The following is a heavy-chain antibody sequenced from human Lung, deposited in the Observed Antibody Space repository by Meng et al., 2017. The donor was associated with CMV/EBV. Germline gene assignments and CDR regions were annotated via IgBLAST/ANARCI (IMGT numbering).Heavy chain of an antibody. D-gene: IGHD6-13*01. CDR2: IYPGDFDT. J-gene: IGHJ4*02. V-gene: IGHV5-51*01. CDR1: GYSFSNFW. CDR3: AILPGRRAAGDGTPRGYLAY. Sequence: GGSLRLXCKGSGYSFSNFWIGWVRQMPGKGLEFMGIIYPGDFDTRYSPSFRGQFTISADKSINTAYLQWSALKASDTAVYYWAILPGRRAAGDGTPRGYLAYWXKGTLVTVSS.